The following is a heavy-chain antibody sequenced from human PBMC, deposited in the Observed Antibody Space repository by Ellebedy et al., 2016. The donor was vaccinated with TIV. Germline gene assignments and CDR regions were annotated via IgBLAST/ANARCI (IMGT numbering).Heavy chain of an antibody. J-gene: IGHJ6*02. V-gene: IGHV1-3*04. Sequence: ASVKVSXKASGHTFTAYGIHWVRQAPGQGLEWMGWINTGNGNTKYSQTFQGRVTITTDTSASTAYMELRSLMSEDTAVYYCATREWQDPMDVWGQGTTVTVSS. CDR2: INTGNGNT. D-gene: IGHD3-3*01. CDR3: ATREWQDPMDV. CDR1: GHTFTAYG.